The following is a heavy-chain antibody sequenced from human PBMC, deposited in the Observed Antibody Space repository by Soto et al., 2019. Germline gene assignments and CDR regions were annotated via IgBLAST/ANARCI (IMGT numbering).Heavy chain of an antibody. V-gene: IGHV5-51*01. CDR3: ARGSRLLLFPFDY. Sequence: GESLKISCNGSGYSFTSYWIGWVRQMPGKGLEWMGIIYPGDSDTRYSPSFQGQVTISADKSISTAYLQWSSLKASDTAMYYCARGSRLLLFPFDYWGQGTLVTVSS. D-gene: IGHD3-22*01. CDR2: IYPGDSDT. CDR1: GYSFTSYW. J-gene: IGHJ4*02.